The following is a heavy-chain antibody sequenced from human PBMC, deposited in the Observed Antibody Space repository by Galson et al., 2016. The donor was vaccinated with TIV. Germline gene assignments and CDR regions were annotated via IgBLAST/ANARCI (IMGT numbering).Heavy chain of an antibody. CDR1: GFTFSIYV. CDR3: ARWNDHGDRSYDY. J-gene: IGHJ4*02. V-gene: IGHV3-30*03. D-gene: IGHD4-17*01. CDR2: IPHDGEKK. Sequence: SLRLSCAASGFTFSIYVMHWVRQAPGKGLEWVAVIPHDGEKKFYADSVKGRVTISRDDSKNTVYLQMNNLRAEDTAVYYCARWNDHGDRSYDYWGQGTLVTVSS.